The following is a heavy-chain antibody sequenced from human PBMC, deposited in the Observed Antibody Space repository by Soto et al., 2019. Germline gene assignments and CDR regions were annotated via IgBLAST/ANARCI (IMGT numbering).Heavy chain of an antibody. CDR3: ASSKVLWFGELGYYYYGMDV. CDR1: GDSVSSNSAA. V-gene: IGHV6-1*01. Sequence: SQTLSLTCAISGDSVSSNSAAWNWSRQSPSRGLEWLGRTYYRSKWYNDYAVSVKSRITINPDTSKNQFSLQLNSVTPEDTAVYYCASSKVLWFGELGYYYYGMDVWGQGTTVTVSS. J-gene: IGHJ6*02. CDR2: TYYRSKWYN. D-gene: IGHD3-10*01.